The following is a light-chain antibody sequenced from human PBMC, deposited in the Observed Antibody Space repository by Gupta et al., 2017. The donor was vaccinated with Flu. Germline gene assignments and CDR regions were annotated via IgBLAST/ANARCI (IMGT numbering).Light chain of an antibody. V-gene: IGKV3-20*01. J-gene: IGKJ5*01. CDR2: GAS. CDR1: QSVSNSY. Sequence: GEIATLSCMASQSVSNSYLAWYQQKSGQAPRLLIYGASSSATGVPDRFSGSRSGTDCTLTISRLEPEDCAVYYCQKYGSSPPITFGQGTRR. CDR3: QKYGSSPPIT.